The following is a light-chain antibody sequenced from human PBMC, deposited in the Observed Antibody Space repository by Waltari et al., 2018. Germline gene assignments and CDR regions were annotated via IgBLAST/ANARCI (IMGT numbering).Light chain of an antibody. V-gene: IGLV2-11*01. CDR2: DVT. Sequence: QSALTQPRSVSGSPGQSVTISCTGTSSGVGGYNYVSWYQQHPGKAPKFMIYDVTKRPSGVPDRFSGSKSGNTASLTISGLQAEDEADYYCCSYAGSYNFVFGSGTTVTVL. CDR3: CSYAGSYNFV. J-gene: IGLJ1*01. CDR1: SSGVGGYNY.